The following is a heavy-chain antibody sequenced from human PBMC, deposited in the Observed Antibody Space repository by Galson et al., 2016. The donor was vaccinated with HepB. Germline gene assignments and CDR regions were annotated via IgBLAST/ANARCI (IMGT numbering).Heavy chain of an antibody. CDR2: IRSKANNYAT. D-gene: IGHD3-3*01. Sequence: SLRLSCAASGFTFSDHYMDWVRQAPGKGLEWVGRIRSKANNYATAYAASVKGRFTISRDDSKNTAYLQMNSLKTEDTAVYYCTSLTIFGVVTNYWGQGTLVTVSS. CDR1: GFTFSDHY. CDR3: TSLTIFGVVTNY. J-gene: IGHJ4*02. V-gene: IGHV3-73*01.